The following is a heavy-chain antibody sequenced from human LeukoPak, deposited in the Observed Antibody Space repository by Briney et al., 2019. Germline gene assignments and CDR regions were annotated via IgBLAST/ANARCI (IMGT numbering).Heavy chain of an antibody. CDR3: AKHFGSGDYYNFFDD. CDR2: ISSSSTTI. D-gene: IGHD3-10*01. V-gene: IGHV3-48*02. J-gene: IGHJ4*02. CDR1: GFMFSSYS. Sequence: PGGSLRLSCAATGFMFSSYSMNWVRQAPGKGLEWVSYISSSSTTIHYADSVKGRFTISRDNAKNSLYLQMNSLRDEDTALYYCAKHFGSGDYYNFFDDWGQGTLVSVSS.